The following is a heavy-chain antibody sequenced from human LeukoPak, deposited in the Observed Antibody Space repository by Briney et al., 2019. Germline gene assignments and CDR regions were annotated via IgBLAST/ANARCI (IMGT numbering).Heavy chain of an antibody. CDR3: ATAGDFGPPPWFDP. J-gene: IGHJ5*02. Sequence: ASVKVSCKVSGYTLTEFSMHWVRQAPGKGLEWMGGFDPEDGETIYAQKFQGRVTMTEDTSTDTAYMELSSLRSEDTAVYYCATAGDFGPPPWFDPWGQGTLVTVSS. CDR2: FDPEDGET. V-gene: IGHV1-24*01. CDR1: GYTLTEFS. D-gene: IGHD3/OR15-3a*01.